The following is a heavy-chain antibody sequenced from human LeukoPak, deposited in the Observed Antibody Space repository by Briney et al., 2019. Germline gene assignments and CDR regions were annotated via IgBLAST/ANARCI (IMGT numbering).Heavy chain of an antibody. Sequence: SQTLSLTCAISGDSVSSNSAAWNWIRQSPSRGLEWLGRTYYRSKWYNDYAVSVKSRITINPDTSKNQFSLQLNSVTPEDTAVYYCARESDYYDSGGYSRSFDYWGQGTLVTVSS. CDR2: TYYRSKWYN. CDR1: GDSVSSNSAA. V-gene: IGHV6-1*01. J-gene: IGHJ4*02. D-gene: IGHD3-22*01. CDR3: ARESDYYDSGGYSRSFDY.